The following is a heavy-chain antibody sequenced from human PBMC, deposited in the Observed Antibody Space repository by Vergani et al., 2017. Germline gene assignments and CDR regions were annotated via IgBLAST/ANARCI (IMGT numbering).Heavy chain of an antibody. Sequence: VQLVQSGGGLVQPGGSLRLSCAASGFTFSSYEMNWVRQAPGKGLEWVSYISSSSSYIYYADSVKGRFTISRDNAKNSLYLQMNSLRAEDTAVYYCARDLVPAAIWGQGTLVTVSS. V-gene: IGHV3-48*03. CDR2: ISSSSSYI. J-gene: IGHJ4*02. CDR1: GFTFSSYE. D-gene: IGHD2-2*01. CDR3: ARDLVPAAI.